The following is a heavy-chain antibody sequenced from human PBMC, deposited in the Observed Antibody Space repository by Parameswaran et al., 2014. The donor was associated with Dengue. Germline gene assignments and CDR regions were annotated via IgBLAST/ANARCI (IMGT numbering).Heavy chain of an antibody. CDR3: ARGGMEYRYYFDY. Sequence: SETLSLTCAVYGGSFSGYFWNWIRQPPGKGLEWIGEINHSGITNYNPSLKSRVTISVDTSNNQFSLKLSFVTAADTAVYYCARGGMEYRYYFDYWGQGTLVTVSS. J-gene: IGHJ4*02. CDR1: GGSFSGYF. D-gene: IGHD3-3*01. CDR2: INHSGIT. V-gene: IGHV4-34*01.